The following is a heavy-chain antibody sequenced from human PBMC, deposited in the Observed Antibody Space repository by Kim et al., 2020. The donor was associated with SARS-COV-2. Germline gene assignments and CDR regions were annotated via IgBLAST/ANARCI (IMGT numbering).Heavy chain of an antibody. V-gene: IGHV3-48*03. CDR1: GFTFSSYE. D-gene: IGHD5-18*01. Sequence: GGSLRLSCAASGFTFSSYEMNWVRQAPGKGLEWVSYISSSGSTIYYADSVKGRFTISRDNAKNSLYLQMNSLRAEDTAVYYCARWGYSYGYSPQPEIDYWGQGTLVTVSS. CDR2: ISSSGSTI. J-gene: IGHJ4*02. CDR3: ARWGYSYGYSPQPEIDY.